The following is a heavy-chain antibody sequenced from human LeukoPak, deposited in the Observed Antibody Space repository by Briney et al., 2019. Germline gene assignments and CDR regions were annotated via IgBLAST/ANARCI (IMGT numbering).Heavy chain of an antibody. CDR1: GYTFTSYG. Sequence: ASVKVSCKASGYTFTSYGISWVRQAPGQGLEWMGWISAYNGNTNYAQKLQGRVTMTTDTSTSTAYMELRSLRSDDTAVYYCARVGTYYYDSSGHNFGYWGQGTLVTVSS. CDR3: ARVGTYYYDSSGHNFGY. V-gene: IGHV1-18*01. CDR2: ISAYNGNT. J-gene: IGHJ4*02. D-gene: IGHD3-22*01.